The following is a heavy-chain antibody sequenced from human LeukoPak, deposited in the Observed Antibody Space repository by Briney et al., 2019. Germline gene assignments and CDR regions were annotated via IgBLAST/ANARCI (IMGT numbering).Heavy chain of an antibody. CDR3: AREPVTTKTARSRYNWFDP. V-gene: IGHV3-7*01. CDR2: IKQDGSEK. D-gene: IGHD4-17*01. J-gene: IGHJ5*02. CDR1: GFTFSSYW. Sequence: GGSLRLSCAASGFTFSSYWMSWVRQAPGKGLEWVANIKQDGSEKYYVDSVKGRFTISRDNAKNSLYLQMNSLRAEDTAVYYCAREPVTTKTARSRYNWFDPWGQGTLVTVSS.